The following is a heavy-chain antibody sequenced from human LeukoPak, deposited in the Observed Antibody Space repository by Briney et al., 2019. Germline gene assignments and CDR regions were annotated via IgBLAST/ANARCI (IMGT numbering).Heavy chain of an antibody. J-gene: IGHJ4*02. CDR3: ARVGYDSSGYYLGP. Sequence: PSETLSLTCSVSGGSISSSSYYWGWIRQPPGKGLEWIGSIYYSGNTYYNPSLKSRVTISVDTSKNQFSLRLSSVTAADTAVYCCARVGYDSSGYYLGPWGQGTLVTVSS. CDR1: GGSISSSSYY. D-gene: IGHD3-22*01. V-gene: IGHV4-39*01. CDR2: IYYSGNT.